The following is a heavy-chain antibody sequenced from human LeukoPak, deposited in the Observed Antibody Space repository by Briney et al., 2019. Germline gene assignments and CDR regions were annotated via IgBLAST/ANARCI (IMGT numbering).Heavy chain of an antibody. D-gene: IGHD3-10*01. CDR2: LSGSGDNT. CDR3: ARPASRGVGRYFDL. J-gene: IGHJ2*01. Sequence: TGGSLRLSCAASGFTFSNYAMSWVRQAPGKGLEWVSALSGSGDNTYYADSVKGRFTISRDNSENTLYLQMNSLRAEDTALYYCARPASRGVGRYFDLWGRGSLVTVSS. V-gene: IGHV3-23*01. CDR1: GFTFSNYA.